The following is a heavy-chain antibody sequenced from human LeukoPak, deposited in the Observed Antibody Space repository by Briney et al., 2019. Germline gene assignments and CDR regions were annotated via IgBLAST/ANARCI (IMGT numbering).Heavy chain of an antibody. D-gene: IGHD1-26*01. CDR3: ARGSIVGATFDYFDY. CDR1: GYTFTGYY. V-gene: IGHV1-2*02. J-gene: IGHJ4*02. CDR2: IKPNSGGT. Sequence: ASVKVSCKASGYTFTGYYIHWMRQAPGQGLEWMGWIKPNSGGTNYAQKFQGRVTMTRDTSISTAYMELSRLRSDDTAVYYCARGSIVGATFDYFDYWGQGTLVTVSS.